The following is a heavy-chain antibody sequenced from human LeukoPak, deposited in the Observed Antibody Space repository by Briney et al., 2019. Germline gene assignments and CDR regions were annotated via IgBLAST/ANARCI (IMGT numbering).Heavy chain of an antibody. CDR1: GFNFDDYA. CDR3: AKGGASRGSYYYYYYYMDV. CDR2: ISWDGGSA. J-gene: IGHJ6*03. V-gene: IGHV3-43D*03. D-gene: IGHD1-1*01. Sequence: PGGSLRLSCAASGFNFDDYAMHWVRQAPGKGPEWVSLISWDGGSAYYVDSLKGRFTISRDNSKNSLYLQMNSLRAEDTALYYCAKGGASRGSYYYYYYYMDVWGNGTTVTVSS.